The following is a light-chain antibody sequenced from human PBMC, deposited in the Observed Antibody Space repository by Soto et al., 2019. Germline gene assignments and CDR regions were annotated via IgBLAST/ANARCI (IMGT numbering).Light chain of an antibody. CDR2: EVS. CDR3: SSYAGSSNV. V-gene: IGLV2-14*01. Sequence: QSALTQPASVSGSPGQSITISCTGTSTDIGGYDYVSWYQHHQSKAPKLLIYEVSNRPLGVSNRFAGSKSDNTASLTISGLQTEDEADYYCSSYAGSSNVFGTGTKVTVL. CDR1: STDIGGYDY. J-gene: IGLJ1*01.